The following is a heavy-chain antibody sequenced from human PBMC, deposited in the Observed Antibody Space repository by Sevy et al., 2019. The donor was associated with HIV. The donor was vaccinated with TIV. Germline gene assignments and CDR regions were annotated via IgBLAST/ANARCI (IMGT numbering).Heavy chain of an antibody. CDR1: GFTFSSHW. J-gene: IGHJ6*02. V-gene: IGHV3-7*01. CDR2: IKQDGSEK. D-gene: IGHD6-13*01. CDR3: ARDTRGIGMDV. Sequence: GGSLRLSCAASGFTFSSHWMSWVRQAPGKGLEWVANIKQDGSEKYYVDSVKGRFTISRDNAKNSLSLQMNSLRAEDTAVYYCARDTRGIGMDVWGQGTTVTVSS.